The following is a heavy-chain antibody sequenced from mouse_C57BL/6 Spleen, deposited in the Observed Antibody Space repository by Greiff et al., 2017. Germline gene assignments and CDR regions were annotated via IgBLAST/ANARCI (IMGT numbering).Heavy chain of an antibody. V-gene: IGHV5-17*01. CDR3: ARRGLGRSYYFDY. Sequence: EVQRVESGGGLVKPGGSLKLSCAASGFTFSDYGMHWVRQAPEKGLEWVAYISSGSSTIYYADPVKGRFTISRDNAKTTLFLHMTSLRSEDTAMYYCARRGLGRSYYFDYWGQGTTLTVSS. D-gene: IGHD4-1*01. J-gene: IGHJ2*01. CDR1: GFTFSDYG. CDR2: ISSGSSTI.